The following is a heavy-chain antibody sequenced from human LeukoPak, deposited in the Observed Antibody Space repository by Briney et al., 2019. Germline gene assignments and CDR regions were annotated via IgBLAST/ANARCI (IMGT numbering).Heavy chain of an antibody. J-gene: IGHJ4*02. CDR3: GTLLSNGPFDY. CDR1: GYTFTGYY. CDR2: IYPNSGAT. V-gene: IGHV1-2*02. Sequence: GASVKVSCKASGYTFTGYYMHWVRQAPGQGLEWMGYIYPNSGATKYAQKFQGRVTMTRDTSISTAYMELSGLGSDDTAVYYCGTLLSNGPFDYWGLGSLVTVSS.